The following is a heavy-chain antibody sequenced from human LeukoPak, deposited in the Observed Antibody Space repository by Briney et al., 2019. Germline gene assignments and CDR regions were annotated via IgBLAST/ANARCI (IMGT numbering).Heavy chain of an antibody. CDR1: GFTFSSYA. CDR3: ARSGIGRAFDI. V-gene: IGHV3-74*03. J-gene: IGHJ3*02. CDR2: INKDATIT. Sequence: GGSLRLSCVASGFTFSSYAMSWVRQGPGKGLEWVSRINKDATITTYADSVKGRFTVSRDNVKNMVYLDMNGLRGDDTAVYYCARSGIGRAFDIWGQGATVTVSS. D-gene: IGHD3-10*01.